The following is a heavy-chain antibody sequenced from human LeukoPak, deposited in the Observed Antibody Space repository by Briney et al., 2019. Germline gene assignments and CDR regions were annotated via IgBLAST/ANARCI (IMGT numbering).Heavy chain of an antibody. CDR3: ARAQWDYVWGSYRYYFDY. J-gene: IGHJ4*02. CDR2: ISTSTSYT. Sequence: GGSLRLSCAASGLTFSDYYMGWIRQPPGKGLEWVSYISTSTSYTNYADSVKGRFSISRDNAKNSLSLQMNSLRAEDTAVYYCARAQWDYVWGSYRYYFDYWGQGTLVTVSS. CDR1: GLTFSDYY. V-gene: IGHV3-11*06. D-gene: IGHD3-16*02.